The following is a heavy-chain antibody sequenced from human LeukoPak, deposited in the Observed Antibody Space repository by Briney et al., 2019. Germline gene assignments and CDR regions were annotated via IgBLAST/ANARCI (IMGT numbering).Heavy chain of an antibody. CDR3: ASARVEYSSSAAFDY. Sequence: GGSLRLSCAASGFTFSSYAMHWVRQAPGKGLEWVAVIWYDGSNKYYADSVKGRFTISRDNSKNTLYLQMNSLRAEDTAVYYCASARVEYSSSAAFDYWGQGTLVTVSS. D-gene: IGHD6-6*01. J-gene: IGHJ4*02. CDR1: GFTFSSYA. CDR2: IWYDGSNK. V-gene: IGHV3-33*08.